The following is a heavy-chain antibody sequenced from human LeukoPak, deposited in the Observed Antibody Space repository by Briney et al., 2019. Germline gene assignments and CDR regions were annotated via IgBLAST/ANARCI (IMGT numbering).Heavy chain of an antibody. D-gene: IGHD2/OR15-2a*01. CDR3: ARAASMWGFFDY. V-gene: IGHV3-23*01. CDR2: ITGSGGST. Sequence: PGGSLRLSCAVSGFXFSSYPITWVRQAPGQGLQWVSTITGSGGSTYYADSVKGRLTISRDNSKNTLYLHLNTLRVEDTAVYYCARAASMWGFFDYWGQGTLVTVSS. J-gene: IGHJ4*02. CDR1: GFXFSSYP.